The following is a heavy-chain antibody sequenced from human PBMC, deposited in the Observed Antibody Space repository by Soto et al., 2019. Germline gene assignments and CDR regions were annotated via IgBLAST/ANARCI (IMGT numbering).Heavy chain of an antibody. J-gene: IGHJ4*02. Sequence: EVQLLESGGGLVQPGGSLRLSCAASGFTFSSYAMSWVRQAPGKGLEWVSAISGSGGSTYYADSVKGRFTISRDNSKNTLYLQMNSLRAEDTAVYYCAKEGGWFGELSRNFPSDYWGQGTLVTVSS. D-gene: IGHD3-10*01. V-gene: IGHV3-23*01. CDR2: ISGSGGST. CDR1: GFTFSSYA. CDR3: AKEGGWFGELSRNFPSDY.